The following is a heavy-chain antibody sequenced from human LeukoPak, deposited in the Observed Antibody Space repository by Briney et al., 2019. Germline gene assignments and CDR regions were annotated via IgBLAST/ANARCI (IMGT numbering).Heavy chain of an antibody. CDR2: ISSSSSYI. Sequence: PGGSLRLSCAASGFTFSSYSMNWVRQAPGKGLEWVSSISSSSSYIYYADSVKGRFTISRDNSKNTMYLQMDSLRADDTAVYYCARGSHESAAALDYWGQGTLVSVSS. J-gene: IGHJ4*02. D-gene: IGHD6-13*01. V-gene: IGHV3-21*01. CDR1: GFTFSSYS. CDR3: ARGSHESAAALDY.